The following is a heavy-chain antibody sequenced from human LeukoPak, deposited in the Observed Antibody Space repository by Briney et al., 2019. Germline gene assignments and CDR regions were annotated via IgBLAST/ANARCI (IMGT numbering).Heavy chain of an antibody. J-gene: IGHJ4*02. CDR1: GFTFSSYV. D-gene: IGHD3-22*01. V-gene: IGHV3-64*01. Sequence: GGSLRLSCAASGFTFSSYVMYWVRQAPGKGLEYVSSISSNGGSTYYANSVKGRFTISRDNSKNTLYLQMGSLRAEDMAVYYCARGGQSKYDSSGYLNYFDYWGQGTLATVSS. CDR2: ISSNGGST. CDR3: ARGGQSKYDSSGYLNYFDY.